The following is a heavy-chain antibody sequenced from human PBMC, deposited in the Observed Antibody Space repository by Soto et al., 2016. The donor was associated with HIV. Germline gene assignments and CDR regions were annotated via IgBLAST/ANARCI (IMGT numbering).Heavy chain of an antibody. V-gene: IGHV3-11*04. CDR3: ARGFDDFWTNNYYYMDV. CDR1: GFIFNDYY. J-gene: IGHJ6*03. D-gene: IGHD3-3*01. Sequence: QVHLVESGGDLVKPGGSLRLSCAASGFIFNDYYMTWIRQAPGKGLEWISYISSSGKTLYYADSVKGRFTISRDNAKNSLFLQMNSLRVEDTAVYYCARGFDDFWTNNYYYMDVWGKGTTVTVSS. CDR2: ISSSGKTL.